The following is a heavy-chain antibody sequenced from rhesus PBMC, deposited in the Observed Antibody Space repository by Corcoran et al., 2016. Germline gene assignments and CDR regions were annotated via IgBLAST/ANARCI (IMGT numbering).Heavy chain of an antibody. CDR2: IYWNDDK. Sequence: QVTLKESGPALVKPTQTLPLTCPFFGFCLSTTGMGVVWIRQPSRQTREWLAHIYWNDDKYYSTSLKSRLTISKATSKTQVVLPMTNMDPVDTATYYSARSWVPRYYFDYWGQGVLVTVSS. J-gene: IGHJ4*01. V-gene: IGHV2-1*01. CDR1: GFCLSTTGMG. CDR3: ARSWVPRYYFDY. D-gene: IGHD5-24*01.